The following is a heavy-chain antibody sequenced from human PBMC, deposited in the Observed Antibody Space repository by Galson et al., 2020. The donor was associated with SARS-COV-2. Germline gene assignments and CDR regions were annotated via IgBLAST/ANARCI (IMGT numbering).Heavy chain of an antibody. J-gene: IGHJ3*02. CDR3: AREEWALGRDASDI. Sequence: GGSLRLSCAASGFTFSGYGMHWVRQAPGKGLEWVALIWYDGRDQKYADSVRGRFTISRDNSKNTLYLQMNSLRAEDTAVYYCAREEWALGRDASDIWGQGTMVTVSS. V-gene: IGHV3-33*01. CDR2: IWYDGRDQ. CDR1: GFTFSGYG. D-gene: IGHD7-27*01.